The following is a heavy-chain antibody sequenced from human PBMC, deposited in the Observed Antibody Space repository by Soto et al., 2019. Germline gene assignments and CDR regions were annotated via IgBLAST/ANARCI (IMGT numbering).Heavy chain of an antibody. CDR2: ITHSGGT. Sequence: SETLSLTCAVYGGSFSGSYWTWIRQPPGKGLEWIGEITHSGGTNYNPSLKSRVTMSVDTSKHQFSLHLSSVTAADTAVYYCARGMCDAGSCYFYDYWGQGTLVTVSS. D-gene: IGHD1-1*01. V-gene: IGHV4-34*01. CDR1: GGSFSGSY. J-gene: IGHJ4*02. CDR3: ARGMCDAGSCYFYDY.